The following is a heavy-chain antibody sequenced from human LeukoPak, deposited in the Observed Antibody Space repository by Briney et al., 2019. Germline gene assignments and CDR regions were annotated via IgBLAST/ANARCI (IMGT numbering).Heavy chain of an antibody. V-gene: IGHV3-23*01. CDR2: ISGSGGST. J-gene: IGHJ4*02. D-gene: IGHD3-3*01. Sequence: PGGSLRLSCAASGFTFSSYAMSWVRQAPGKGLEWVSAISGSGGSTYYADSVKGRFTISRDNAKNSLYLQMNSLRAEDTAVYYCARAFWSGYFDYWGQGTLVTVSS. CDR3: ARAFWSGYFDY. CDR1: GFTFSSYA.